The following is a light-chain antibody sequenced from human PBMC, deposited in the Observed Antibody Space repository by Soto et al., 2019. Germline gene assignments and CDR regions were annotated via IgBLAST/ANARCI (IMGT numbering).Light chain of an antibody. CDR1: QSVSYN. V-gene: IGKV3-15*01. CDR2: GAS. J-gene: IGKJ3*01. CDR3: QQYNDWPSFT. Sequence: EIMMTQSPATLSVSQGEGATLSCRASQSVSYNLAWYQHKPGQAPRLLIYGASTRVTAIRARFSGSGSGTEFTLTISSLQAEDFSVYYCQQYNDWPSFTFGPGTRVDIK.